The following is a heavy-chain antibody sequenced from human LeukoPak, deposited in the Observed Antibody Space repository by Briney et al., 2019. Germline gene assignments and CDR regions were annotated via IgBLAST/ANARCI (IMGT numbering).Heavy chain of an antibody. CDR3: ARQDERYYDSSGYYNWFDP. Sequence: GESLKISCKGSGYSFNTYWIAWVRQMPGKGLEWMGIIYPGDSDTRYSPSFQGQVTISADKSISTAYLQWSSLKASDTAMYYCARQDERYYDSSGYYNWFDPWGQGTLVTVSS. D-gene: IGHD3-22*01. V-gene: IGHV5-51*01. CDR2: IYPGDSDT. CDR1: GYSFNTYW. J-gene: IGHJ5*02.